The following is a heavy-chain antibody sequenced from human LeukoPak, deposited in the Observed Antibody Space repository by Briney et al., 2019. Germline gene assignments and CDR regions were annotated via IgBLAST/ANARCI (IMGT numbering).Heavy chain of an antibody. J-gene: IGHJ4*02. D-gene: IGHD6-13*01. CDR1: AFTFSSYG. V-gene: IGHV3-21*01. Sequence: TGGSLRLSCAASAFTFSSYGMHWVRQAPGKGLEWVSSISRSGSYIYYADSLKGRFTISRDNAKNSLYLQMNSLRAEDTAVYYCARDGAAVATDFDYWGQGTLVTVSS. CDR2: ISRSGSYI. CDR3: ARDGAAVATDFDY.